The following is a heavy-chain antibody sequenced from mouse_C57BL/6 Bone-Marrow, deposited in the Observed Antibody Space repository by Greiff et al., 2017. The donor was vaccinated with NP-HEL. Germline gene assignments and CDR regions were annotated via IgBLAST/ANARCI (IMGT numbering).Heavy chain of an antibody. CDR3: ARWRYFGMDY. D-gene: IGHD1-1*01. Sequence: VQVVESGAELVKPGASVKISCKASGYAFSSYWMNWVKQRPGKGLEWIGQIYPGDGDTNYNGKFKGKATLTADKSSSTAYMQLSSLTSEDSAVYFCARWRYFGMDYWGQGTSVTVSS. CDR1: GYAFSSYW. CDR2: IYPGDGDT. J-gene: IGHJ4*01. V-gene: IGHV1-80*01.